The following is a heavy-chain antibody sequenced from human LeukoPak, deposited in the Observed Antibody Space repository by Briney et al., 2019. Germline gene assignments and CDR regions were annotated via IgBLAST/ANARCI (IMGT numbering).Heavy chain of an antibody. CDR2: IYPGDSDT. J-gene: IGHJ4*02. Sequence: GESLKISXKGSGYSFTSYWIGWVRQMPGKGREWMGIIYPGDSDTRYSPSFQGQVTISADKSISTAYLQWSSLKASDTAMYYCARRWAAAGYYYFDYWGQGTLVTVSS. CDR3: ARRWAAAGYYYFDY. CDR1: GYSFTSYW. D-gene: IGHD6-13*01. V-gene: IGHV5-51*01.